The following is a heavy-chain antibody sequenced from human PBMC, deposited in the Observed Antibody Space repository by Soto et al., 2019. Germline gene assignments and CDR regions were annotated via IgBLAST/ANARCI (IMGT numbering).Heavy chain of an antibody. CDR2: INHSGST. D-gene: IGHD3-10*01. CDR1: GGSFSGYY. J-gene: IGHJ4*02. CDR3: ARGGKAYGLGSYPNTRGYYFDY. V-gene: IGHV4-34*01. Sequence: QVQLQQWGAGLLKPSETLSLTCAVYGGSFSGYYWSWIRQPPGKGLEWIGEINHSGSTNYNPSLKSRVTISVDTSKNQFSLKLSSVTAADTAVYYCARGGKAYGLGSYPNTRGYYFDYWGQGTLVTVSS.